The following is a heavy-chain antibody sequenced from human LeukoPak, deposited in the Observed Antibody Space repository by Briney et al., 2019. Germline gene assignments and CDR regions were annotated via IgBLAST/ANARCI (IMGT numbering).Heavy chain of an antibody. CDR1: GGSISSSSYY. CDR2: IYYSGST. J-gene: IGHJ4*02. D-gene: IGHD6-6*01. Sequence: SETLSLTCTVSGGSISSSSYYWGWIRQPPGKGLEWIGSIYYSGSTYYNPSLKSRVTISVDTSKNQFSLKLGSVTAADTAVYYCARLGVAARPFDYWGQGTLVTVSS. CDR3: ARLGVAARPFDY. V-gene: IGHV4-39*01.